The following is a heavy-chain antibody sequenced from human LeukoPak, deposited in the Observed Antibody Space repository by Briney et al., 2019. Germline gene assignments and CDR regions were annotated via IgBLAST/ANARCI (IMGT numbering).Heavy chain of an antibody. Sequence: PSETLSLTCTVSGGSISSGGYYWSWIRQHPGKGLEWIGYIYYSGSTYYNPSLKSRVTISVDTSKNQFSLKLSSVTAADTAVYYCARVGLLLCLDYWGQGTLVTVSS. CDR2: IYYSGST. CDR3: ARVGLLLCLDY. J-gene: IGHJ4*02. V-gene: IGHV4-31*03. D-gene: IGHD3-10*01. CDR1: GGSISSGGYY.